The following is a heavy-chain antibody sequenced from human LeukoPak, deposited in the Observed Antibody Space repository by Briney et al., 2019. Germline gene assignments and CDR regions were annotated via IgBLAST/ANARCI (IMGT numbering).Heavy chain of an antibody. CDR2: VNPNSGGS. Sequence: ASVKVSCKVSGYTFTGYYMHWVRQAPGQGLEWMGWVNPNSGGSNYAQKFQGRVTMTRDTSISTAYMELSRLRSDDTAVYYCARGMDTAMVPIDYWGQGTLVTVSS. V-gene: IGHV1-2*02. CDR3: ARGMDTAMVPIDY. CDR1: GYTFTGYY. D-gene: IGHD5-18*01. J-gene: IGHJ4*02.